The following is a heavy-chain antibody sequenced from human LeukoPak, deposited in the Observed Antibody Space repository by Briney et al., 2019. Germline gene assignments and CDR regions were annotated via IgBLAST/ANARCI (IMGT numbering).Heavy chain of an antibody. CDR2: IRYDGTNK. Sequence: GSLRLSCAASGFTFSTYGMHWVRQAPGKGLEWVAFIRYDGTNKYYADSVKGRFTISRDNSKNTLYLQMNSLRAEDTAVFYCATPPTGYCSGTSCFSFDYWGQGTLVTVSS. V-gene: IGHV3-30*02. J-gene: IGHJ4*02. CDR1: GFTFSTYG. D-gene: IGHD2-2*01. CDR3: ATPPTGYCSGTSCFSFDY.